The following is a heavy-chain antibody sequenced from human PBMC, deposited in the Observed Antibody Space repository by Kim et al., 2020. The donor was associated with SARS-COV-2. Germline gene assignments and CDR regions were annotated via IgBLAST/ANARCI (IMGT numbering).Heavy chain of an antibody. V-gene: IGHV4-61*01. Sequence: SETLSLTCTVSGGSVSSGSYYWSWIRQPPGKGLEWIGYIYYSGSTNYNPSLKSRVTISVDTSKNQFSLKLSSVTAADTAVYYCARDMSIAARPGVWFDPWGQGTLVTVSS. CDR2: IYYSGST. D-gene: IGHD6-6*01. J-gene: IGHJ5*02. CDR3: ARDMSIAARPGVWFDP. CDR1: GGSVSSGSYY.